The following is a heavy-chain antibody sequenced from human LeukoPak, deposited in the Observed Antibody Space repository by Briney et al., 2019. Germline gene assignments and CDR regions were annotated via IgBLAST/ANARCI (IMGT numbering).Heavy chain of an antibody. CDR2: ISAYNGNT. CDR1: GGTFSSYA. CDR3: ARAVYYYDSSAPDAFDI. J-gene: IGHJ3*02. Sequence: ASVKVSCKASGGTFSSYAISWVRQAPGQGLEWMGWISAYNGNTNYAQKLQGRVTMTTDTSTSTAYMELRSLRSDDTAVYYCARAVYYYDSSAPDAFDIWGQGTMVTVSS. V-gene: IGHV1-18*01. D-gene: IGHD3-22*01.